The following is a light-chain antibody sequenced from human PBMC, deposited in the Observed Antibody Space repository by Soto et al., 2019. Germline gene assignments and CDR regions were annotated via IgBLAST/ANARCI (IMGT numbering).Light chain of an antibody. Sequence: QSVLTQPASVSGSPGQSITISCTGTSSDVGGYNYVSWYQQHPGKAPKVMIYEVSNRPSGVSNRFSGSKSGNTSSLTISGLQAEDEVDYYCSSYTTSSTLVFGGGTKLTVL. V-gene: IGLV2-14*01. J-gene: IGLJ3*02. CDR3: SSYTTSSTLV. CDR1: SSDVGGYNY. CDR2: EVS.